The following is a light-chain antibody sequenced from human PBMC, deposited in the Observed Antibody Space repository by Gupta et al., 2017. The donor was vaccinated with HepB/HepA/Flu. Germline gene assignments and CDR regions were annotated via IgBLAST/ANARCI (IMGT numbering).Light chain of an antibody. CDR3: QQYGSSPLCS. CDR2: GAS. V-gene: IGKV3-20*01. CDR1: QSVSSSY. Sequence: EIVLTQSPGTLSLSPGERANLSCRASQSVSSSYLAWYQQKPGQAPRLLIYGASSRATGIPDRFSGSGSGTDFTITISRLEPEDFAVYYCQQYGSSPLCSFGQGTKLEIK. J-gene: IGKJ2*04.